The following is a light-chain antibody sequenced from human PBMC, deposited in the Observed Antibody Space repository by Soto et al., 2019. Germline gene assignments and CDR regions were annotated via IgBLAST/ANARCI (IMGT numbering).Light chain of an antibody. V-gene: IGLV2-14*01. CDR2: EVT. CDR3: ESYTSRSTYV. Sequence: QSALTQPASVSGSPGQSITISCTGTTSDVGHYNYVSWYQHRPGKAPKLIIYEVTNRPSGVSTRFSGSKSGNTASLSISGLQAEDEADYYCESYTSRSTYVFGTGTKLTVL. CDR1: TSDVGHYNY. J-gene: IGLJ1*01.